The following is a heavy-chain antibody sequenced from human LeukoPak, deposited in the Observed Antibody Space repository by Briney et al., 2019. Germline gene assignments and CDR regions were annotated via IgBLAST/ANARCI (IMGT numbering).Heavy chain of an antibody. D-gene: IGHD2-21*01. CDR2: IDWEGGRT. J-gene: IGHJ5*02. V-gene: IGHV3-20*04. Sequence: PGGSLRLSCEASGFPFKTYDMAWVRQAPGKGLEWVAGIDWEGGRTGFAESVKGRFTISRDTVRNSLYLEVNSLRAEDTAVYFCAPPSYSPWPWGQGTLVVVSS. CDR3: APPSYSPWP. CDR1: GFPFKTYD.